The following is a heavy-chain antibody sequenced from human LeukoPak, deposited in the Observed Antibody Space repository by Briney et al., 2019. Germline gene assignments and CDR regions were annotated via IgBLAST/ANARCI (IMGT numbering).Heavy chain of an antibody. CDR1: GFTFSSYA. V-gene: IGHV3-30-3*01. CDR3: AHLYKRSDYYDSSGYPPDWYFDL. J-gene: IGHJ2*01. D-gene: IGHD3-22*01. Sequence: QPGGSLRLSCAASGFTFSSYAMHWVRQAPGKGLEWVAVISYDGSNKYYADSVKGRFTISRDNSKNTLYLQMNSLRAEYTAVYYCAHLYKRSDYYDSSGYPPDWYFDLWGRGTLVTVSS. CDR2: ISYDGSNK.